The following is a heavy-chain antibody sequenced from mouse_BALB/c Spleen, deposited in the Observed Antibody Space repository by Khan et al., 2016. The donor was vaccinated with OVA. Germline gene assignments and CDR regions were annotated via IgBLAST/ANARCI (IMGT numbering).Heavy chain of an antibody. J-gene: IGHJ3*01. D-gene: IGHD2-14*01. CDR1: GYTFTTYT. CDR3: AREGAYYRSDGWFAY. V-gene: IGHV1-4*01. Sequence: QVQLKQSGAELARPGASVKMSCKASGYTFTTYTIHWVKQRPGQGLEWIGYIIPSNDYTNYNQKFKDRATLTADKSSSTAYLQLSSLTSEDSAVYYYAREGAYYRSDGWFAYWGQGTRVTVSA. CDR2: IIPSNDYT.